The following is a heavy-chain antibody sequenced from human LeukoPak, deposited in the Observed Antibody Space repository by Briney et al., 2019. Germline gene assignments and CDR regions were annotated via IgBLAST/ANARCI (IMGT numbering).Heavy chain of an antibody. CDR2: IYHSGST. Sequence: SETLSLTCTVSGYSISSGYYWGWIRQPPGKGLEWIGSIYHSGSTYYNPSLKSRATISVDTSKNQFSLKLSSVTAADTAVYYCARVPYSSGFWFDPWGQGTLVTVSS. V-gene: IGHV4-38-2*02. CDR3: ARVPYSSGFWFDP. J-gene: IGHJ5*02. CDR1: GYSISSGYY. D-gene: IGHD6-19*01.